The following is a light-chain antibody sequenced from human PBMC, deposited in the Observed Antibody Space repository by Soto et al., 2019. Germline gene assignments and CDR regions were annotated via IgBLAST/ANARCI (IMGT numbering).Light chain of an antibody. J-gene: IGLJ2*01. CDR1: SSDIGAYNF. CDR2: DVN. V-gene: IGLV2-14*03. CDR3: TSWTTSTTMI. Sequence: QLVLTQPASVSGSPGQSITISCTGTSSDIGAYNFVSWYQQHPGKAPKLMLYDVNIRPSGVSNRFSGSKSGNTASLTISGLQAEDEADYYCTSWTTSTTMIFGGGTKLTVL.